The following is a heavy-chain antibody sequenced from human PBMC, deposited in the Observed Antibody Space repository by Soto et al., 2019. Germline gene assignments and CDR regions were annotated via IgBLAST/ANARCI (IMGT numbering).Heavy chain of an antibody. CDR1: GFTFNTHW. D-gene: IGHD1-26*01. V-gene: IGHV3-7*05. CDR3: ARGEHSTSSYYYYYGLDV. Sequence: EVQLVESGGGLVQPGGSLRLSCRTSGFTFNTHWMSWVRQAPGKGLEWVANINQDETKKYYVDSVEGRFTVSRDNAKTSVYLQMSSLRAEDTAVYYCARGEHSTSSYYYYYGLDVWGQGTTVTVSS. J-gene: IGHJ6*02. CDR2: INQDETKK.